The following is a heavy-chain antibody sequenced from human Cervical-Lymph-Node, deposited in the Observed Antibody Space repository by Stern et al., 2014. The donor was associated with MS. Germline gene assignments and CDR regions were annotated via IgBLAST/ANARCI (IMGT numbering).Heavy chain of an antibody. D-gene: IGHD3-3*01. Sequence: QMQLVQSGAEVKKPGASVKVSCKVSGYTLTELSTHWVRQAPGKGLEWMGGFDPEDGETIYAQKFQGRVTMTEDTSTDTAYMELSSLRSEDTAVYYCATDRDDFRSGYSAPTKGYGLDVWGQGTTVTVTS. CDR3: ATDRDDFRSGYSAPTKGYGLDV. CDR1: GYTLTELS. CDR2: FDPEDGET. V-gene: IGHV1-24*01. J-gene: IGHJ6*02.